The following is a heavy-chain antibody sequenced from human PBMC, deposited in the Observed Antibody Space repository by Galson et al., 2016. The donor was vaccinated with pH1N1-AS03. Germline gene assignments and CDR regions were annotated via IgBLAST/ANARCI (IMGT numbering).Heavy chain of an antibody. J-gene: IGHJ6*02. Sequence: SLRLSCAASGFSFSSYGMHWARQAPGKGLEWVAFIPYDGNNKYYSDSVKGRFTISRDNSKNTVYLQMNSRRAEDTAVYYCAKDHSNFYGMDVWGQGTTVTVSS. D-gene: IGHD4-11*01. CDR3: AKDHSNFYGMDV. CDR2: IPYDGNNK. CDR1: GFSFSSYG. V-gene: IGHV3-30*02.